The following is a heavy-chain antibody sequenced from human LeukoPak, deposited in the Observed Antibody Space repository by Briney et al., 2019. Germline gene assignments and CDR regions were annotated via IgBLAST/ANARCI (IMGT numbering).Heavy chain of an antibody. D-gene: IGHD6-19*01. CDR3: AKDNRRHYTSGPNPDSLH. CDR1: GFTLRSHV. Sequence: GGSLRLSCATSGFTLRSHVMHWVRQPPGKGLEWVSGISWNSGSIDYADSVKGRFTISRDNAKNSLYLQMNSLRVEDTAFYYCAKDNRRHYTSGPNPDSLHWGQGALVTVSS. J-gene: IGHJ4*02. V-gene: IGHV3-9*01. CDR2: ISWNSGSI.